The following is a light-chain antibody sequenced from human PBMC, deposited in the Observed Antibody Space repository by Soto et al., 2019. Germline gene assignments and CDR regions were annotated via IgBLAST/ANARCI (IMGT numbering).Light chain of an antibody. V-gene: IGKV3-20*01. CDR3: QQYGSSPWT. J-gene: IGKJ1*01. CDR2: GAS. CDR1: QSVSSSY. Sequence: IGLTQSPGTLSLSPGERATLSRRASQSVSSSYLAWYQQKPGQAPRLLIYGASSRATGIPDRFSGSGSGTDFTLTISRLEPEDFAVYYCQQYGSSPWTFGQGTKVDI.